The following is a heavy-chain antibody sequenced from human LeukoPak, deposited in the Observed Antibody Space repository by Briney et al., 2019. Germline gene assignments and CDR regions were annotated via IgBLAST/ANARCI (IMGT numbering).Heavy chain of an antibody. Sequence: GGSLRLSCAASGFTFSSYAMSWVRQAPGKGLEWVSAISGSGGSTYYADSVKGRFTISRDNSENTLYLQMNSLRAEDTAVYYCAKGTAAGQDYYGMDVWGQGTTVTVSS. D-gene: IGHD6-13*01. CDR2: ISGSGGST. V-gene: IGHV3-23*01. CDR3: AKGTAAGQDYYGMDV. CDR1: GFTFSSYA. J-gene: IGHJ6*02.